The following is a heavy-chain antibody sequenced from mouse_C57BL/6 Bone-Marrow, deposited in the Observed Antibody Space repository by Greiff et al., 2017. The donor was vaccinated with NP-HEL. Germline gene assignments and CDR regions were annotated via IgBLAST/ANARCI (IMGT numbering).Heavy chain of an antibody. D-gene: IGHD1-1*02. CDR2: ISSGGSYT. Sequence: DVQLVESGGDLVKPGGSLKLSCAASGFTFSSYGMSWVRQTPDKRLEWVATISSGGSYTYYPDSVKGRFTISRDNAKNTLYLQMSSLKSEDTAMYYCARQGYGYWGQGTTLTVSS. J-gene: IGHJ2*01. V-gene: IGHV5-6*01. CDR1: GFTFSSYG. CDR3: ARQGYGY.